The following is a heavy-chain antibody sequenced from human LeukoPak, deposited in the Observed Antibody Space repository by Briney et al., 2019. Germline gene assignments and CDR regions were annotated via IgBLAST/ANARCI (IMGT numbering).Heavy chain of an antibody. CDR2: INHSGST. CDR1: GGSFSGYY. CDR3: ARVRCSGGSCPYYYYYYYMDV. D-gene: IGHD2-15*01. Sequence: SETLSLTCAVYGGSFSGYYWSWIRQPPGKGLEWIGEINHSGSTNYNPSLKSRVTISVDTSKNQFSLKLSSVTAADTAVYYCARVRCSGGSCPYYYYYYYMDVWGKGPRSPSP. J-gene: IGHJ6*03. V-gene: IGHV4-34*01.